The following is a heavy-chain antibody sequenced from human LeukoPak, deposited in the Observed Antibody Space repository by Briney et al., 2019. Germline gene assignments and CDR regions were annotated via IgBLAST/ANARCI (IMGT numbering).Heavy chain of an antibody. V-gene: IGHV4-59*01. D-gene: IGHD3-9*01. J-gene: IGHJ6*02. CDR1: GGSLSSYY. CDR3: ARGNQGGDISTDGAGYYGMDV. CDR2: IYYSGST. Sequence: SETLSLTCTVSGGSLSSYYWSWIRQPPGKGLEWIGYIYYSGSTNYNPSLTSRVTISVDTSKNQFSLKLSSVTAADTAVYYCARGNQGGDISTDGAGYYGMDVWGQGTTVTVSS.